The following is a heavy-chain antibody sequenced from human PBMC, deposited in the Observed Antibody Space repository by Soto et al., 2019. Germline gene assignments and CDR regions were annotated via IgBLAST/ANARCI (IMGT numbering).Heavy chain of an antibody. J-gene: IGHJ4*02. Sequence: QVQLVESGGGVVQPGRSLRLSCAASGFNFSSYVMHWVRQAPGKGLERVAVIWYDGGNKYYADSVKGRFTISRDNSKNTLYLQMNSLRAEDTAVYYCARDGQWLPRDGLRSSYYFDYWCQGTLVTVSS. V-gene: IGHV3-33*01. CDR1: GFNFSSYV. D-gene: IGHD6-19*01. CDR2: IWYDGGNK. CDR3: ARDGQWLPRDGLRSSYYFDY.